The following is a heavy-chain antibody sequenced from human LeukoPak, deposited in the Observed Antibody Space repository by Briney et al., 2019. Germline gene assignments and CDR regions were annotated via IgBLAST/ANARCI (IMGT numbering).Heavy chain of an antibody. CDR3: ARVIMDDFWSGYYSTGWFDP. J-gene: IGHJ5*02. CDR2: ISSSGSTI. CDR1: GFTFSDYY. V-gene: IGHV3-11*01. Sequence: GGSLRLSCAASGFTFSDYYMSWIRQAPGKGLEWVSYISSSGSTIYYADSVKGRFTISRDNAKNSLYLQMNSLRAEDTAVYYCARVIMDDFWSGYYSTGWFDPWGQGTLVTVSS. D-gene: IGHD3-3*01.